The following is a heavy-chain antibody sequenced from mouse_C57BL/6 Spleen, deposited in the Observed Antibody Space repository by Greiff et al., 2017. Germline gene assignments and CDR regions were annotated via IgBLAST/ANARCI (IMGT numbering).Heavy chain of an antibody. CDR3: ARSHDGSSFDY. J-gene: IGHJ2*01. CDR2: INPNNGGT. Sequence: EVQLQQSGPELVKPGASVKISCKASGYTFTDYYMNWVKQSHGKSLEWIGDINPNNGGTSYNQKFKGKATLTVDKSSSTAYMELRSLTSEDSAVYYCARSHDGSSFDYWGQGTTLTVSS. CDR1: GYTFTDYY. D-gene: IGHD1-1*01. V-gene: IGHV1-26*01.